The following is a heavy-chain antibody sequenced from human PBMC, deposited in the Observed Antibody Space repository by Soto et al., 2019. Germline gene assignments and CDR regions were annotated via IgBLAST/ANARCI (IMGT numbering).Heavy chain of an antibody. D-gene: IGHD2-8*02. J-gene: IGHJ4*02. Sequence: EAQLLQSGGGSVQPGTSLRLTCVASGFTAVDYAMHWVRQVPGKGLEWVSGIYGNSTKIDYAHYVWGRFTSSRDDAKNALCPQMDSLKVAGTALYSCGRDVKPGGLDFWCQGALVTVAS. CDR3: GRDVKPGGLDF. CDR1: GFTAVDYA. V-gene: IGHV3-9*02. CDR2: IYGNSTKI.